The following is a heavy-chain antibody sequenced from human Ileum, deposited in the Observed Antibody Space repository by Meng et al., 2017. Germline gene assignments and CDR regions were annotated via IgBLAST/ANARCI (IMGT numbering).Heavy chain of an antibody. J-gene: IGHJ4*01. CDR2: ISHNGATI. Sequence: GESLKISCAAYGLTFSSYEMNWVRQAPGKGLEGVSYISHNGATIYYADSVKGRFTISRDNAKSTLYLQMNSLRAEDTAVYYCAKRGLLGYCSGRSYYLDPWGQGTMVTVSS. D-gene: IGHD2-15*01. V-gene: IGHV3-48*03. CDR1: GLTFSSYE. CDR3: AKRGLLGYCSGRSYYLDP.